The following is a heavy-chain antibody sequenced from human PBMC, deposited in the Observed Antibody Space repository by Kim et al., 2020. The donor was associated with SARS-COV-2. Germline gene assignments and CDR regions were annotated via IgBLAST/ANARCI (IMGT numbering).Heavy chain of an antibody. CDR1: GGSFSGYY. V-gene: IGHV4-34*01. D-gene: IGHD2-2*01. CDR3: AREQCSSTSCYGYYYYYGMDV. J-gene: IGHJ6*02. Sequence: SETLSLTCAVYGGSFSGYYWSWIRQPPGKGLEWIGEINHSGSTNYNPSLKSRVTISVDTSKNQFSLKLSSVTAADTAVYYCAREQCSSTSCYGYYYYYGMDVWGQGTTVTVSS. CDR2: INHSGST.